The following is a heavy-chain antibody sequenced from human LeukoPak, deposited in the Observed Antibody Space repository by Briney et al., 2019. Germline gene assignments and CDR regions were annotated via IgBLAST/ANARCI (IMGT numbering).Heavy chain of an antibody. CDR1: GFTFSNAW. V-gene: IGHV3-23*01. CDR2: ISGSGGST. J-gene: IGHJ5*02. D-gene: IGHD2-21*02. Sequence: GGSLRLSCAASGFTFSNAWMSWVRQAPGKGLEWVSAISGSGGSTYYADSVKGRFTISRDNSKNTLYLQMNSLRAEDTAVYYCAKGGIVVVTGSDPWGQGTLVTVSS. CDR3: AKGGIVVVTGSDP.